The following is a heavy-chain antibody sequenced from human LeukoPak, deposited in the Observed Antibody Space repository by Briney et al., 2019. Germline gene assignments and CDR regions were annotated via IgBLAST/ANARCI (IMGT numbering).Heavy chain of an antibody. J-gene: IGHJ4*02. D-gene: IGHD2-21*02. CDR1: GFTFNSYG. Sequence: PGGSLRLSCEVSGFTFNSYGMHWVRQAPGKGLEWVAAIWNDGSHEYYADSGKGRFTISRDNFRNTVYLQMNSLRAEDTAVYYCAKDATEFGDSHFDCWGQGTLVTVSS. CDR2: IWNDGSHE. CDR3: AKDATEFGDSHFDC. V-gene: IGHV3-33*06.